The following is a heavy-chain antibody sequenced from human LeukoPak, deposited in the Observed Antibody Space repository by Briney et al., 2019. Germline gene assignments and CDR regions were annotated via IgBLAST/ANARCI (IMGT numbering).Heavy chain of an antibody. V-gene: IGHV4-39*01. CDR1: GGSISSSSYY. CDR3: ARPAYCSGWYHY. Sequence: SETLSLTCTVSGGSISSSSYYWGWIRQPPGKGLEWIGSIYYSGSTYYNPSLKSRLTISVDTSKNQFSLKLSSVTAADTAVYYCARPAYCSGWYHYWGQGTLVTVSS. D-gene: IGHD6-19*01. J-gene: IGHJ4*02. CDR2: IYYSGST.